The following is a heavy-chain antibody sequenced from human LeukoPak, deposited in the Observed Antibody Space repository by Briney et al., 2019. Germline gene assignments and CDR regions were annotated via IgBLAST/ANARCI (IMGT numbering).Heavy chain of an antibody. CDR3: ARGYCSGGSCYFDY. CDR1: GFTFSSYE. D-gene: IGHD2-15*01. V-gene: IGHV3-48*03. Sequence: GGSLRLSCAASGFTFSSYEMNWVRQAPGKGLEWVSYISSSGSTIYYADSVKGRFTISRDNAKNSLYLQMNSLRAEDTAVYYCARGYCSGGSCYFDYWGQGTLVTVSS. CDR2: ISSSGSTI. J-gene: IGHJ4*02.